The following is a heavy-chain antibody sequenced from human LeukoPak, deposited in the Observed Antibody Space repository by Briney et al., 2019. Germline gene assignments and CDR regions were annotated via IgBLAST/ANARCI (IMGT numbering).Heavy chain of an antibody. CDR1: GFTFSSYA. Sequence: GGSLRLSCAASGFTFSSYAMSWVRQAPGKGLEWVSAISGSGGSTYYADSVKGRFIISRDNSKNTLYLQMNSLRAEDTAVYYCAKMSYYYDSSGDGPWGQGTLVTVSS. CDR3: AKMSYYYDSSGDGP. D-gene: IGHD3-22*01. V-gene: IGHV3-23*01. J-gene: IGHJ5*02. CDR2: ISGSGGST.